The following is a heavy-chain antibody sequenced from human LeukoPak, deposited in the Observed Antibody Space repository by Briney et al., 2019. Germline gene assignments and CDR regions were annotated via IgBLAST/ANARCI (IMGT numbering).Heavy chain of an antibody. CDR1: GYSVTNYY. CDR3: ARAQETTVTYYFDY. CDR2: INPSGGSA. Sequence: ASVKVSCKASGYSVTNYYMHWVRRAPGQGLEWMGMINPSGGSASYAQKFQGRVTMTRDTSTSTLYMELSSLRSEDTAVYYCARAQETTVTYYFDYWGQGTLVTVSS. V-gene: IGHV1-46*01. J-gene: IGHJ4*02. D-gene: IGHD4-17*01.